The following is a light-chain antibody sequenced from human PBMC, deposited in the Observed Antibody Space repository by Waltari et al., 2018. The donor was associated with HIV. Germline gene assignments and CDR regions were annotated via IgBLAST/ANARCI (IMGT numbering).Light chain of an antibody. CDR2: EVT. CDR3: SSFAGTNKL. J-gene: IGLJ2*01. CDR1: DNNINDYNS. V-gene: IGLV2-8*01. Sequence: QSALTQPPSASGSPGQSVNISCTGADNNINDYNSVSWYQQHSDKPPKLIIFEVTKRPSGVPDRFSGSKSGNTASLFVSGLQPEDEATYFCSSFAGTNKLFGGGTKLTVL.